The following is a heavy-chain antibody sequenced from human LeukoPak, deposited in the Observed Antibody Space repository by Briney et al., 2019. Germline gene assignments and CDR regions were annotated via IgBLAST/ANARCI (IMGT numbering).Heavy chain of an antibody. V-gene: IGHV3-23*01. J-gene: IGHJ3*02. CDR1: GFTFSSYA. Sequence: GGSLRLSCAASGFTFSSYAMSWVRQAPGKGLEWDSAISGSGGSTYYADSVKGRFTISRDNSKNTLYLQMNSLRAEDTAVYYCAKWPMIVVVITPNDAFDIWGQGTMVTVSS. CDR2: ISGSGGST. D-gene: IGHD3-22*01. CDR3: AKWPMIVVVITPNDAFDI.